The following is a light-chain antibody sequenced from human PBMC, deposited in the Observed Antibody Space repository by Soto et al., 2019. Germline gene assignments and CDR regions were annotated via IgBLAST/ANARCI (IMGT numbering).Light chain of an antibody. V-gene: IGLV2-14*01. CDR3: SSYTSSNTVV. J-gene: IGLJ2*01. Sequence: QSALTQPASMSGSPGQSIAISCTGTSNDVGGYNYVSWYQQHPGKAPKLMIYDVSARPSGVSNRFSGSKSDNTASLTISGLQAEDEADYYCSSYTSSNTVVFGGWTKVTVL. CDR1: SNDVGGYNY. CDR2: DVS.